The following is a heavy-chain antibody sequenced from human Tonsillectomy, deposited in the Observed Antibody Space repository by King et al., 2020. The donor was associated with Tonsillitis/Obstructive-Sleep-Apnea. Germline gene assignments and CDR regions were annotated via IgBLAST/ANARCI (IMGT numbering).Heavy chain of an antibody. D-gene: IGHD7-27*01. J-gene: IGHJ4*02. V-gene: IGHV3-33*01. CDR2: IWYDGSNK. Sequence: VQLVESGGGVVQPGRSLRLSCAASGFTFSSYGMHGVRQAPGKGLEWVAVIWYDGSNKYYADSVKGRFTISRDNSKNTLYLQMNSLRAEDTAVYYCARDSGVYFDYWGQGTLVTVSS. CDR1: GFTFSSYG. CDR3: ARDSGVYFDY.